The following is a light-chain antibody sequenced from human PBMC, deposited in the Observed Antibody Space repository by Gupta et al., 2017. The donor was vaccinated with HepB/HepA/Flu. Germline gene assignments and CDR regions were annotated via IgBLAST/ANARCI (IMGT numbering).Light chain of an antibody. CDR2: GNN. J-gene: IGLJ2*01. V-gene: IGLV1-40*01. CDR3: QSYDSSLSGVV. CDR1: SSNIGAGYD. Sequence: QSVLTQPPSLSVSPGQRFTISCTGSSSNIGAGYDVHWYQQLPGAAPKLLIYGNNNRPSGVPDRFSGSKSGTSASLAITGLQAEDEADYYCQSYDSSLSGVVFGGGTKLTVL.